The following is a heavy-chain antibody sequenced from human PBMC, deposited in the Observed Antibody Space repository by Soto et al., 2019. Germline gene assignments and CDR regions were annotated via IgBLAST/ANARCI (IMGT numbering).Heavy chain of an antibody. V-gene: IGHV1-69*01. J-gene: IGHJ6*02. CDR2: IIPIFGTA. Sequence: QVQLVQSGAEVKKPGSSVKVSCKASGGTFSSYAISWVRQAPGQGLEWMGGIIPIFGTANYAQKFQGRVTITADESTSTAYMELSSLRSEDTAVYYCVTSSEYSSHLRHYDYYYGMDVWGQGTTVTVSS. CDR1: GGTFSSYA. CDR3: VTSSEYSSHLRHYDYYYGMDV. D-gene: IGHD5-18*01.